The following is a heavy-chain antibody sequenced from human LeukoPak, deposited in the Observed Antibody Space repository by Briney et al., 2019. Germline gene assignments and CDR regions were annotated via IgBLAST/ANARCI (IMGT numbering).Heavy chain of an antibody. CDR2: ISYDGSNK. V-gene: IGHV3-30*04. Sequence: GGSLRLSCAASGFTFSSYAMHWVRQAPGKGLEWVAVISYDGSNKYYADSVTGRFTISRDNAKNTLYLQMNSLRAEDTAVYYCTRRGAASDAFDIWGQGTMVTVSS. J-gene: IGHJ3*02. CDR1: GFTFSSYA. D-gene: IGHD3-16*01. CDR3: TRRGAASDAFDI.